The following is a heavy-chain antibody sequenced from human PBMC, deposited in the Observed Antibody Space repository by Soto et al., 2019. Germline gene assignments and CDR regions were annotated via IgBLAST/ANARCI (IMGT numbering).Heavy chain of an antibody. D-gene: IGHD3-10*01. V-gene: IGHV1-18*01. J-gene: IGHJ4*02. Sequence: ASVKVSCKASGYTFTSYGISWVRQAPGQGLEWMGWISAYNGNTNYAQKLQGRVTMTTDTSTSTAYMELRSLRSDDTAVYYCARGSMVRGVIMIPHYFDYWGQGTPVTVSS. CDR1: GYTFTSYG. CDR3: ARGSMVRGVIMIPHYFDY. CDR2: ISAYNGNT.